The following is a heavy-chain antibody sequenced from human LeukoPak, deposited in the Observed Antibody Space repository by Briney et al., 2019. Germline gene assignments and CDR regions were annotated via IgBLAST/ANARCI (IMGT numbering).Heavy chain of an antibody. Sequence: SETLSLTCAVSGGSISSGGYSWNWIRQPPGKGLEWIGYIHYSVNTYYNPSLKSRVTISVDRSKNQFSLKLSSVTAADTAVYSCARGGGYCNSNSCPEDAYDIWGQGTMVTVSS. CDR3: ARGGGYCNSNSCPEDAYDI. CDR2: IHYSVNT. D-gene: IGHD2-2*01. CDR1: GGSISSGGYS. J-gene: IGHJ3*02. V-gene: IGHV4-30-2*01.